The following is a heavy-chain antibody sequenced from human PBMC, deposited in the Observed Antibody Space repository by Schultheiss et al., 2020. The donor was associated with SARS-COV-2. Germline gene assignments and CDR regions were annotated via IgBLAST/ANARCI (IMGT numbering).Heavy chain of an antibody. J-gene: IGHJ3*02. V-gene: IGHV4-31*03. CDR1: GGSISSGGYY. CDR3: ARGGYDFWSGPSPLPDAFDI. CDR2: IYYSGST. D-gene: IGHD3-3*01. Sequence: SETLSLTCTVSGGSISSGGYYWSWIRQHPGKGLEWIGYIYYSGSTYYNPSLKSRVTISVDTSKNQFSLKLSSVTAADTAVYYCARGGYDFWSGPSPLPDAFDIWCQGILVTCSS.